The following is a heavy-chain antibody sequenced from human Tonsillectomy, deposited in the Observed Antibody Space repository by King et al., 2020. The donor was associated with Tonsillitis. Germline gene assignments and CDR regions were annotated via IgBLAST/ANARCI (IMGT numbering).Heavy chain of an antibody. Sequence: VQLQESGPGLVKPSETLSLTCTVSGGSISNYYWSWIRQPPGKGLEWMGYIHSSGKCNYNPSLKSRVTMSVEPSKGQGSLRLSSVTAADTAVYFCATIRQGGASFEIWGQGKMVTVSS. V-gene: IGHV4-59*01. D-gene: IGHD3-16*01. CDR1: GGSISNYY. CDR3: ATIRQGGASFEI. CDR2: IHSSGKC. J-gene: IGHJ3*02.